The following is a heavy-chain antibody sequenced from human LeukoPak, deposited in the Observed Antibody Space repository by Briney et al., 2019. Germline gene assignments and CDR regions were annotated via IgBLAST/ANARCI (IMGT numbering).Heavy chain of an antibody. CDR3: AKDLKRISMIVVEEVDY. CDR1: GFTVSSNY. V-gene: IGHV3-53*01. CDR2: IYSGGST. D-gene: IGHD3-22*01. J-gene: IGHJ4*02. Sequence: GGSLRLSCAASGFTVSSNYMSWVRQAPGKGLEWVSIIYSGGSTFYADSVKGRFTISRDNSKNTLYLQMNSLRAEDTAVYYCAKDLKRISMIVVEEVDYWGQGTLVTVSS.